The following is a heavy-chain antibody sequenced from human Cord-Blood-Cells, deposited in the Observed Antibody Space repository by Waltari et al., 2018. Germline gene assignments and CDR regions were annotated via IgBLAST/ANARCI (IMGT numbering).Heavy chain of an antibody. CDR1: GFPFSSYA. Sequence: EVKLVESGGGVVQPGGSLRRSCAASGFPFSSYAISWVRQARGMGLGWGSAIGGRCGRTVYADSVRCRVTISRDNANSTLYLQMNSRRAEDTAVYYCAVLDWRYYYCDDWGQGTLVTVAS. CDR3: AVLDWRYYYCDD. J-gene: IGHJ4*02. CDR2: IGGRCGRT. V-gene: IGHV3-23*04. D-gene: IGHD1-1*01.